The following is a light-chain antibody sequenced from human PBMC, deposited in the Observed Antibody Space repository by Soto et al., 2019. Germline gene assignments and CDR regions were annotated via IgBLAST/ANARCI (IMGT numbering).Light chain of an antibody. CDR1: QSVSRY. J-gene: IGKJ2*01. V-gene: IGKV3-11*01. CDR2: DAS. Sequence: EIVLTQSPATLSLSPGERATLSCRASQSVSRYLAWYQQKPGQAPRLLIYDASTRATGIPARFSGSGSGTDFTLTISSLQSEDFAIYYCQHFNDWPYTFGQGTKVDIK. CDR3: QHFNDWPYT.